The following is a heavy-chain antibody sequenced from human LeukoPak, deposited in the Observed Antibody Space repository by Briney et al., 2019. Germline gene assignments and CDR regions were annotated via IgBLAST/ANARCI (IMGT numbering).Heavy chain of an antibody. CDR3: ARRGVVIRVFLVGFHKEAYYFDS. CDR2: LSGSGGGA. V-gene: IGHV3-23*01. CDR1: GITLSNYG. J-gene: IGHJ4*02. Sequence: GGSLRLSCAVSGITLSNYGMSWVRQAPGKGLEWVAGLSGSGGGANYADSVQGRFTISRDNPKNTLYLQMNSLRAEDTAVYFCARRGVVIRVFLVGFHKEAYYFDSWGQGALVTVSS. D-gene: IGHD3-10*01.